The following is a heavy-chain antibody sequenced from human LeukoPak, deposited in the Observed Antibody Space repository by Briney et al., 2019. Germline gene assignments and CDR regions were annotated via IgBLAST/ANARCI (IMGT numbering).Heavy chain of an antibody. CDR3: ARRWEKVLRYFDWLSNYYYYGMDV. D-gene: IGHD3-9*01. J-gene: IGHJ6*02. CDR2: ISSSSSYI. CDR1: GFTFSSYS. Sequence: GGSLRLSCAASGFTFSSYSMNWVRQAPGKGLEWVSSISSSSSYIYYADSVKGRFTISRDNAKNSLYLQMNSLRAEDTAVYYCARRWEKVLRYFDWLSNYYYYGMDVWGQGTTVTVSS. V-gene: IGHV3-21*01.